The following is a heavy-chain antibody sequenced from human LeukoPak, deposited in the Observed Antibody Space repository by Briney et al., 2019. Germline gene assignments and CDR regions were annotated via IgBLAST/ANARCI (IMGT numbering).Heavy chain of an antibody. CDR3: ARVPTYSSSWYFGVGGYYYHYGMDV. CDR2: IIPILGIA. CDR1: GGTFSSYA. D-gene: IGHD6-13*01. J-gene: IGHJ6*02. V-gene: IGHV1-69*04. Sequence: SVKVSCKASGGTFSSYAISWVRQAPGQGLEWMGRIIPILGIANYAQKFQGRVTITADKSTSTAYMELSSLGSEDTAVYYCARVPTYSSSWYFGVGGYYYHYGMDVWGQGTTVTVSS.